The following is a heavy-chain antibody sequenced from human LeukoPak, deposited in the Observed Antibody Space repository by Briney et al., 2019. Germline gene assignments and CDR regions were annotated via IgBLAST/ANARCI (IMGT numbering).Heavy chain of an antibody. Sequence: SETLSLTCTVSGGSISSYYWSWIRQPPGKGLEWIGYIFYSGSTNYNPSLKSRVTISVDTSKNQFSLKLSSVTAADTAVYYCARFDGYSSGWYNAFDIWGQGTMVTVSS. V-gene: IGHV4-59*01. CDR1: GGSISSYY. CDR3: ARFDGYSSGWYNAFDI. CDR2: IFYSGST. J-gene: IGHJ3*02. D-gene: IGHD6-19*01.